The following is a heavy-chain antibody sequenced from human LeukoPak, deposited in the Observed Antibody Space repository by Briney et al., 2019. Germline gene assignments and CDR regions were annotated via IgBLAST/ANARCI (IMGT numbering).Heavy chain of an antibody. D-gene: IGHD3-9*01. CDR3: ARQNRLRYFDWLYASFDY. CDR1: GGSISSYY. V-gene: IGHV4-59*08. Sequence: SETLSLTCTVSGGSISSYYWSWIRQPPGKGLEWTGYIYYSGSTNYNPSLKSRVTISVDTSKNQFSLKLSSVTAADTAVYYCARQNRLRYFDWLYASFDYWGQGTLVTVSS. CDR2: IYYSGST. J-gene: IGHJ4*02.